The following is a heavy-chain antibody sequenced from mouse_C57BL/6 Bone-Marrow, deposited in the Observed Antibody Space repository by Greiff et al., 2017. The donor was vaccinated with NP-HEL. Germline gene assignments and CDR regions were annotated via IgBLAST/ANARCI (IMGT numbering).Heavy chain of an antibody. V-gene: IGHV1-81*01. CDR1: GYTFTSYG. J-gene: IGHJ2*01. CDR3: ARSNYYGSSYVTFDY. CDR2: IYPRSGNT. Sequence: QVQLKQSGAELARPGASVKLSCKASGYTFTSYGISWVKQRTGQGLEWIGEIYPRSGNTYYNEKFKGKATLTADKSSSTAYMKLRSLTSEDSAVYFCARSNYYGSSYVTFDYRGHGTTLTVSS. D-gene: IGHD1-1*01.